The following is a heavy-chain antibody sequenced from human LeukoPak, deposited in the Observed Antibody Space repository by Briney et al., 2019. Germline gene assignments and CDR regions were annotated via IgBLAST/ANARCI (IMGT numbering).Heavy chain of an antibody. Sequence: GGSLRLSCAASGFTFSSYGMHWVRQAPGKGLEWVAVISYDGSNKYYADSVKGRFTISRDNSKNTLYLQMNSLRAEDTAVYYCAKGGRDGYNPFDYWGQGTLVTVSS. CDR3: AKGGRDGYNPFDY. J-gene: IGHJ4*02. CDR1: GFTFSSYG. D-gene: IGHD5-24*01. CDR2: ISYDGSNK. V-gene: IGHV3-30*18.